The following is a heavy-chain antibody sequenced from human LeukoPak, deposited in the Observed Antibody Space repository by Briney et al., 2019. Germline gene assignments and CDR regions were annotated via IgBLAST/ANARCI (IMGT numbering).Heavy chain of an antibody. CDR2: IYSGGST. V-gene: IGHV3-53*01. J-gene: IGHJ4*02. CDR1: GGTFSSYY. D-gene: IGHD2-21*02. CDR3: ASGDDFDY. Sequence: PSGSLRLSCAASGGTFSSYYMSWVRQAPGKGLEWVSVIYSGGSTYYADSVKGRFTISRDNSKNTLYLQMNSLRAEDTAVYYCASGDDFDYWGQGTLVTVSS.